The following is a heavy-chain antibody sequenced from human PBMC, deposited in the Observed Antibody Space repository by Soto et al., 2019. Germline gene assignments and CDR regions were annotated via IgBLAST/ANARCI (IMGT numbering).Heavy chain of an antibody. CDR1: GGTFSSYA. CDR3: ASSRAYRSGGSCYSPTCYYYYYGMDV. D-gene: IGHD2-15*01. CDR2: IIPIFGTA. V-gene: IGHV1-69*13. Sequence: ASVKVSCQATGGTFSSYAIIWVRQAPGQGLERMGGIIPIFGTANYAQKFQGRVTITADESTSTAYMELSSLRSEDTAVYYCASSRAYRSGGSCYSPTCYYYYYGMDVWGQGTTVTVSS. J-gene: IGHJ6*02.